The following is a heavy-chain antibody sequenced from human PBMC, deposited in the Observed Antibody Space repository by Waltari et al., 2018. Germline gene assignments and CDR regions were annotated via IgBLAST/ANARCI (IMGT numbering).Heavy chain of an antibody. CDR1: GVSITSSRHY. J-gene: IGHJ3*01. Sequence: QLQLQESGPGLVKPSETLSFTCSVSGVSITSSRHYWAWIRQPPGQGLEWIATMSYSGATYSSPSLKSRVTISRDTSKNQLSLKFGSVTAADTAIYYCATYIGASLGTAAFDVWGQGTMVTVSS. D-gene: IGHD5-12*01. V-gene: IGHV4-39*01. CDR2: MSYSGAT. CDR3: ATYIGASLGTAAFDV.